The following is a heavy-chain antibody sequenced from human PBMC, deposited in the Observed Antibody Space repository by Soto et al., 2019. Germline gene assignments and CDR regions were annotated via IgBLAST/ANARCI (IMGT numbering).Heavy chain of an antibody. CDR1: GRSMSSNY. J-gene: IGHJ4*02. V-gene: IGHV4-59*01. CDR2: VFYGGT. D-gene: IGHD4-4*01. Sequence: NPSETLSLTCSVSGRSMSSNYWSWIRQSPDKGLEWLGYVFYGGTDYNPSLEGRVSMSVETSKSQFSLKLTSVTAADTAVYYCASYRGALYFASCGQGILVIVS. CDR3: ASYRGALYFAS.